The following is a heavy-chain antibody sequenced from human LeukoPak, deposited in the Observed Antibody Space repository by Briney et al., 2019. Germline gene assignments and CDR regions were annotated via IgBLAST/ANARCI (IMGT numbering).Heavy chain of an antibody. CDR2: INHSGST. J-gene: IGHJ6*02. CDR1: GGSFSGYY. V-gene: IGHV4-34*01. CDR3: ARLGYCTNGVCYPCYYYGMDV. Sequence: SETLSLTCAVYGGSFSGYYWSWIRQPPGKGLEWIGEINHSGSTNYNPSLKSRVTISVDTSKNQFSLKLSSVTAADTAVYYCARLGYCTNGVCYPCYYYGMDVWGQGTTVTVSS. D-gene: IGHD2-8*01.